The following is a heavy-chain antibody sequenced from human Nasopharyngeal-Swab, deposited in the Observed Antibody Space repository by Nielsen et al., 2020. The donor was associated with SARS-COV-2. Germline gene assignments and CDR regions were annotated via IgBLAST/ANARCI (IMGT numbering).Heavy chain of an antibody. J-gene: IGHJ4*02. Sequence: GGSLRLSCAASGFTFSSFWMHWVRQAPGKGLVWVSRINTVGSSTIYADSVKGRFTISRDNAQNTLYLQMNSLTAEDTAVYYCARGTADYSNPSFDYWGQGTLVTVPS. CDR2: INTVGSST. V-gene: IGHV3-74*01. D-gene: IGHD4-11*01. CDR1: GFTFSSFW. CDR3: ARGTADYSNPSFDY.